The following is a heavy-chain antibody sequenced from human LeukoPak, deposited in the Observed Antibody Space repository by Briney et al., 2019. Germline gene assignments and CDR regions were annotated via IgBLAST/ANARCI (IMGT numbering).Heavy chain of an antibody. CDR2: ISGSGGST. V-gene: IGHV3-23*01. CDR1: GFTFSSYA. CDR3: VVVVPAAPYPPFDY. J-gene: IGHJ4*02. Sequence: GGSLRLSCAASGFTFSSYAMSWVRQAPGKGLEWVSAISGSGGSTYYADSVKGRFAISRDNSKNTLYLQMNSLRAEDTAVYYCVVVVPAAPYPPFDYWGQGTLVTVSS. D-gene: IGHD2-2*01.